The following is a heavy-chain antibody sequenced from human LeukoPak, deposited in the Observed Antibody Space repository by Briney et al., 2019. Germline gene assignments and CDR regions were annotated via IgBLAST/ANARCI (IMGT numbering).Heavy chain of an antibody. CDR3: AKHLTATNTYIFFGLDV. CDR1: GYSFKDYG. V-gene: IGHV3-9*01. CDR2: INWNGGGT. J-gene: IGHJ6*02. Sequence: PGGSLRLSCAATGYSFKDYGMHWVRQPPGKGLECVSAINWNGGGTDYADSVKGRFTIFRDNAKNSLYLQLSSLRPEDTALYYCAKHLTATNTYIFFGLDVWGQGTSVTVSS. D-gene: IGHD1-26*01.